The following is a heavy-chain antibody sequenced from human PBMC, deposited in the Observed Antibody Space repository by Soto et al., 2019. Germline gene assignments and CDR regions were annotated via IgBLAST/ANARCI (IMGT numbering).Heavy chain of an antibody. Sequence: SETLSLTCTLSGGSIRYYFWTWIPQPPGKALECIGYIYYSGRTKSNPSLRSRVSISVDTSKNHFTRQLRYVTAEDTAVYYCARVGGDDFGDSGGFDYWGQGTPVTVSS. V-gene: IGHV4-59*01. CDR1: GGSIRYYF. D-gene: IGHD4-17*01. J-gene: IGHJ4*02. CDR3: ARVGGDDFGDSGGFDY. CDR2: IYYSGRT.